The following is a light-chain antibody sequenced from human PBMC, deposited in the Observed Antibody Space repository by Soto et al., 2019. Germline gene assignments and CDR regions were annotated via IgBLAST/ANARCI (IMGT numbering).Light chain of an antibody. CDR2: DAS. CDR1: QSISAW. CDR3: QHYNSYSEFS. Sequence: DIQMTQSPSTLSATAGDRVTITCRASQSISAWLAWYQQKPGKAPKLLIYDASNLESGVPSRFSGSGSGTEFTLTISNLQPDDFATYYCQHYNSYSEFSFGPGTKVDIK. J-gene: IGKJ3*01. V-gene: IGKV1-5*01.